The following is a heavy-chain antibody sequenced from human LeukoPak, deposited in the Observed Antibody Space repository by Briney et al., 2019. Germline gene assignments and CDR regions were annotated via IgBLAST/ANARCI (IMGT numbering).Heavy chain of an antibody. CDR1: GGSFSGYY. Sequence: PSETLSLTCAVYGGSFSGYYWSRIRQPPGKGLEWIGEINHSGSTNYNPSLKSRVTISVDTSKNQFSLKLSSVTAADTAVYYCARARVLTGYYIGWFDPWGQGTLVTVSS. D-gene: IGHD3-9*01. CDR2: INHSGST. V-gene: IGHV4-34*01. J-gene: IGHJ5*02. CDR3: ARARVLTGYYIGWFDP.